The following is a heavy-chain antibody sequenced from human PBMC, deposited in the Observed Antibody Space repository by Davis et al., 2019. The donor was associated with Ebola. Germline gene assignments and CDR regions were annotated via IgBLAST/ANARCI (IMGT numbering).Heavy chain of an antibody. J-gene: IGHJ3*02. CDR2: INHSGST. V-gene: IGHV4-39*07. D-gene: IGHD3-3*01. CDR3: AITQAYDFWSGYFSQGNAFDI. Sequence: MPSETLSLTCTVSGGSISSSSYYWSWIRQPPGKGLEWIGEINHSGSTNYNPSLKSRVTISVDTSKNQFSLKLSSVTAADTAVYYCAITQAYDFWSGYFSQGNAFDIWGQGTMVTVSS. CDR1: GGSISSSSYY.